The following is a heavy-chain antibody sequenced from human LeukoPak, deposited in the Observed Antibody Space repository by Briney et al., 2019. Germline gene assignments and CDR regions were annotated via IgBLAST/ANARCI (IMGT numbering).Heavy chain of an antibody. V-gene: IGHV3-33*01. Sequence: GGSLRLSCEGSGFRFSSYGMHWVRQAPGKGLEWVAFIWYDGSNEYYGDPVKGRFTISRDNSKNTHFLQMNSLRVEDTAIYYCARGDMVSLQQLVFFDYWGQGTLVTVSS. J-gene: IGHJ4*02. CDR3: ARGDMVSLQQLVFFDY. CDR1: GFRFSSYG. D-gene: IGHD1-1*01. CDR2: IWYDGSNE.